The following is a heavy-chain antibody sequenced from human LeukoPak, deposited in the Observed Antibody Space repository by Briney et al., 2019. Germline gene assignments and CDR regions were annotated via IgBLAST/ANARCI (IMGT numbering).Heavy chain of an antibody. D-gene: IGHD3-22*01. V-gene: IGHV3-11*01. CDR1: GFTFSDYY. CDR3: ARSGTTYYYDSSGYRKPDY. CDR2: ISSRGSTI. J-gene: IGHJ4*02. Sequence: PGGSVRLSCAASGFTFSDYYMSWIRQAPGKGLEWVSYISSRGSTIYYADSVKGRFTISRDNAKNSLYLQMNSLRAEDTAVYYCARSGTTYYYDSSGYRKPDYWGQGTLVTVSS.